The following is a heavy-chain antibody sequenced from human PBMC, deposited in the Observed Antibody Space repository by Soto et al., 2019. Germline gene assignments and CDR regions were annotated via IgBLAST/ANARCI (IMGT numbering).Heavy chain of an antibody. CDR1: GFTFSIYA. D-gene: IGHD6-13*01. V-gene: IGHV3-23*01. Sequence: EVQLLESGGGLVQPGGSLRLSCAASGFTFSIYAMSWVRQAPGKGLEWVSGISDSGGSTYYADAVKGRFTISRDDSKNTLHLQMISLRAEDTAVYYCARAYTSGWYGYYYAMDVWGQGTTVTVSS. CDR2: ISDSGGST. J-gene: IGHJ6*02. CDR3: ARAYTSGWYGYYYAMDV.